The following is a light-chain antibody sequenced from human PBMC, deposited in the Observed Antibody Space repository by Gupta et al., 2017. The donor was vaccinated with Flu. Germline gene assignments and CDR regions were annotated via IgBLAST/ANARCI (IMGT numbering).Light chain of an antibody. V-gene: IGLV2-14*01. CDR1: SSDVGGYDY. CDR2: GVS. Sequence: QSALTQPASVSGSPRQSITISCTGSSSDVGGYDYVSWYQHHPDKAPKLVIYGVSNRPSGVSNRFSGSKSDNTASLTISGLQAEDEADYYCSSYTSGRIYVFGTGTKVTVL. J-gene: IGLJ1*01. CDR3: SSYTSGRIYV.